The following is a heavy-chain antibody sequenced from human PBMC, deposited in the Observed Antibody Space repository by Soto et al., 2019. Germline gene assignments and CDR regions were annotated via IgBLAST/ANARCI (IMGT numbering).Heavy chain of an antibody. CDR2: LSGSGGST. Sequence: GGSLRLSCAASGFPFNRYWMTWVRQAPGKGLEWVSTLSGSGGSTYYADSVKGRFTMSRDNSKKTLFLQMNSLRAEDTAVYYFANGPVTSIFRVDTLFNYSGQGTLGTVSS. CDR1: GFPFNRYW. D-gene: IGHD3-3*01. J-gene: IGHJ4*02. V-gene: IGHV3-23*01. CDR3: ANGPVTSIFRVDTLFNY.